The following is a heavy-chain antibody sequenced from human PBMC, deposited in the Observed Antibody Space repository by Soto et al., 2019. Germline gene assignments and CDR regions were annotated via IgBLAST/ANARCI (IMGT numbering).Heavy chain of an antibody. CDR3: ARRARPDLDHMDV. V-gene: IGHV3-64*01. Sequence: EVQLAESGGGLAQPGGSLRLSCAASGFTLSGYAMDWVRQAPGKGLEYVSGISSNGVGTYYANSVQGRFTISRDNSKNTVYLQMGSLRPEDRAVYYCARRARPDLDHMDVWGKGTTVTVS. D-gene: IGHD6-6*01. J-gene: IGHJ6*03. CDR2: ISSNGVGT. CDR1: GFTLSGYA.